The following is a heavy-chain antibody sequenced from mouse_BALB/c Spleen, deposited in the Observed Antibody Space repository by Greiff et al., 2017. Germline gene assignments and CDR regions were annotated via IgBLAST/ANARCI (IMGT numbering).Heavy chain of an antibody. Sequence: LVQTGASVKISCTASGFSFTGYYMHWVQQTPGKRLEWIGYISCCNGATCYTQKFKGKATFTVDTSSSTAYMQFNSLTSEDSAVYYCAIITTDDAMDYWGQGTSVTVSS. V-gene: IGHV1S34*01. CDR1: GFSFTGYY. J-gene: IGHJ4*01. CDR2: ISCCNGAT. D-gene: IGHD1-1*01. CDR3: AIITTDDAMDY.